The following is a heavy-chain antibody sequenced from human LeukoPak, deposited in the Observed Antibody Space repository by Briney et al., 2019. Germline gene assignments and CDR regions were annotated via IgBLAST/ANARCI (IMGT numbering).Heavy chain of an antibody. J-gene: IGHJ4*02. CDR2: ISAYNGNT. Sequence: ASVKVSCKASGYSFSSYGISWVRQAPGQGLEWMGWISAYNGNTNYAQKLQGRVSMTIDTSTRTAYMELRSLRSDDTAVYFCARASDIVLVVAATPYFHYWGQGTLVTVSS. V-gene: IGHV1-18*01. CDR1: GYSFSSYG. D-gene: IGHD2-15*01. CDR3: ARASDIVLVVAATPYFHY.